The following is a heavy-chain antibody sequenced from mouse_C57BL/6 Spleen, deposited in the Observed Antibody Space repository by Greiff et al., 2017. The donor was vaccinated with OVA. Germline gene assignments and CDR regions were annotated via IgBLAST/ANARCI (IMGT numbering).Heavy chain of an antibody. Sequence: VQLQQPGAELVRPGSSVKLSCKASGYTFTSYWMHWVKQRPIQGLEWIGNIDPSDSETHYNQKFKDKATLTVDKSSSTAYMQLSSLTSEDSAVYYCAREDSSGPLYYFDYWGQGTTRTVSS. CDR1: GYTFTSYW. D-gene: IGHD3-2*02. CDR3: AREDSSGPLYYFDY. J-gene: IGHJ2*01. CDR2: IDPSDSET. V-gene: IGHV1-52*01.